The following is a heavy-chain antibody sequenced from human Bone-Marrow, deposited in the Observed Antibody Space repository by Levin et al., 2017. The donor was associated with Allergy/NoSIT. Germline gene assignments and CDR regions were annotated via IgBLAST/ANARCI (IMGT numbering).Heavy chain of an antibody. J-gene: IGHJ4*01. Sequence: SETLSLTCTVSGGSINSVDYYWSWVRQPPGTGLEWIGHTYYSGSNYYNPSLESRVTISLDTSKNQFSLQLSSVTAADTAVYYCARVKGARGGILVCHFDLWGQGNLVTVSS. CDR3: ARVKGARGGILVCHFDL. CDR1: GGSINSVDYY. V-gene: IGHV4-30-4*01. D-gene: IGHD2-15*01. CDR2: TYYSGSN.